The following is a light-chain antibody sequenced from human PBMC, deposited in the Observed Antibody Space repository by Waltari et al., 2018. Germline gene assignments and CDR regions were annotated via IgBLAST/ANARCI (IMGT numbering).Light chain of an antibody. CDR3: NSRDSSFIHWV. CDR1: SLRSYY. V-gene: IGLV3-19*01. Sequence: SSELTQDPAVSVALGQTVRITCQGDSLRSYYATWYQQKPGQAPVLVIYGKDNRPSGIPDRFSGSRSGTTASLTITGAQSKDEADYTGNSRDSSFIHWVFGGGTKLPVL. J-gene: IGLJ3*02. CDR2: GKD.